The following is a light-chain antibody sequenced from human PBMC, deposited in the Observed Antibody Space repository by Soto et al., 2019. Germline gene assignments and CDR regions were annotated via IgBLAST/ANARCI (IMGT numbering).Light chain of an antibody. Sequence: QSALTQPASVSGSPGQSITISCTGTSSDVGRYNYVSWYQQYPGKAPKLMIYDVSNRPSGVSNRFSGYKSGNTASLTISGLQAEDEAHYYCSSYTTSTTWVFGGGTKLTVL. CDR1: SSDVGRYNY. J-gene: IGLJ3*02. CDR2: DVS. V-gene: IGLV2-14*01. CDR3: SSYTTSTTWV.